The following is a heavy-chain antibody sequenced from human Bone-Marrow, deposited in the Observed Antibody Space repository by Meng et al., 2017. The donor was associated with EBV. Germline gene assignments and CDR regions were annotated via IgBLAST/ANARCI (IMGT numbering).Heavy chain of an antibody. J-gene: IGHJ4*02. CDR2: IIPIFGTA. CDR3: ARDPGYAGYFDY. D-gene: IGHD5-12*01. V-gene: IGHV1-69*01. CDR1: GGTFSSYA. Sequence: VERVQSGSEVKKPGCSVKVSCKASGGTFSSYAISWVRQAPGQGLEWMGGIIPIFGTANYAQKFQGRVTITADESTSTAYMELSSLRSEDTAVYYCARDPGYAGYFDYWGQGTLVTVSS.